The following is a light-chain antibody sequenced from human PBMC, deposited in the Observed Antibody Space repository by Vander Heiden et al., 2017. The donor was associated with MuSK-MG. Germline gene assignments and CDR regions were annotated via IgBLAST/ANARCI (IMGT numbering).Light chain of an antibody. V-gene: IGKV3-15*01. CDR2: GAS. CDR1: QGVSSN. CDR3: QQYNNWLT. Sequence: IVLTQSPATLAVAPGERATLACRASQGVSSNLAWYQQKPGQAPRLLIYGASTRATGIPARFSGSGSGTEFTLTISSLQSEDFAVYYCQQYNNWLTFGGGTKVEIK. J-gene: IGKJ4*01.